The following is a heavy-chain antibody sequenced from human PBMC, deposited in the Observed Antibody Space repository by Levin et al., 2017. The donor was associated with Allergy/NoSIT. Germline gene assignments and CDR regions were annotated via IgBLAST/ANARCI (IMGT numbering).Heavy chain of an antibody. V-gene: IGHV4-61*01. D-gene: IGHD1-7*01. CDR3: ARWYNWNYRSKNYYYYGMDV. Sequence: NPSETLSVTCTVSGGSVSSGSYYWSWIRQPPGKGLEWIGYIYYSGSTNYNPSLKSRVTISVDTSKNQFSLKLSSVTAADTAVYYCARWYNWNYRSKNYYYYGMDVWGQGTTVTVSS. CDR1: GGSVSSGSYY. CDR2: IYYSGST. J-gene: IGHJ6*02.